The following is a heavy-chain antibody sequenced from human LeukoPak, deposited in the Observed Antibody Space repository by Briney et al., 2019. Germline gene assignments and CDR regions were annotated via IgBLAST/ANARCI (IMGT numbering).Heavy chain of an antibody. CDR1: GFIFTSYD. CDR3: AKDQSRSYWYFDL. V-gene: IGHV3-23*01. CDR2: ISGSGGST. Sequence: GGSLRLSCAASGFIFTSYDMSWVRQAPGKGLEWVSSISGSGGSTYYADSVKGRFTISRDNSKNTLYLQMNSLRAEDTAVYYCAKDQSRSYWYFDLWGRGTLVTVSS. J-gene: IGHJ2*01.